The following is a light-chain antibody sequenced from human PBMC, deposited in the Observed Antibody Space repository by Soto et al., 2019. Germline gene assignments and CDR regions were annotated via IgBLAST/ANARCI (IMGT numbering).Light chain of an antibody. CDR3: SLYTTSSNYV. CDR1: SSGVFSYNF. Sequence: QSVLTQPASVSGAPGQSITISCTGTSSGVFSYNFFSWYQQLPGRAPKLLLYEVSNRLSGVSNRFSGSKSGNTASLTISGLQAEDEADYYCSLYTTSSNYVFGSGTKVTVL. J-gene: IGLJ1*01. CDR2: EVS. V-gene: IGLV2-14*01.